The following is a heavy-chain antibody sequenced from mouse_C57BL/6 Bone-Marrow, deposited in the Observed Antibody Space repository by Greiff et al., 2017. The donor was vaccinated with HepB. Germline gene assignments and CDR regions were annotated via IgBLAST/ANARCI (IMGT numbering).Heavy chain of an antibody. CDR1: GYTFTSYW. CDR2: IDPSDSYT. D-gene: IGHD1-1*01. CDR3: AREFPYYYGSSYDYAMDY. J-gene: IGHJ4*01. Sequence: QVQLQQPGAELVMPGASVKLSCKASGYTFTSYWMHWVKQRPGQGLEWIGEIDPSDSYTNYNQKFKGKSTLTVGKSSSTAYMQLSSLTSEDSAVYYCAREFPYYYGSSYDYAMDYWGQGTSVTVSS. V-gene: IGHV1-69*01.